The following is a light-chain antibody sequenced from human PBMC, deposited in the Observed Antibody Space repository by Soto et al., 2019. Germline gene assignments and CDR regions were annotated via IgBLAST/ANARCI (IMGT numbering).Light chain of an antibody. CDR2: WAS. CDR1: QSILDRSKNKYY. J-gene: IGKJ1*01. Sequence: DIVMTQSPDSLAVSLGERATFNCKSSQSILDRSKNKYYLAWYQQKSGQPPKLLIYWASLRESGVPDRFTGSGSGTDFTLTISSLQAEDAAVYYCQQYFTSPWTFGQGTKVDIK. V-gene: IGKV4-1*01. CDR3: QQYFTSPWT.